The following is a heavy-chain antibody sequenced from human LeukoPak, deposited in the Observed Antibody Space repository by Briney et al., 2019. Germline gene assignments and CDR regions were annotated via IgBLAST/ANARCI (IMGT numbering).Heavy chain of an antibody. D-gene: IGHD3-22*01. CDR1: IDSFSNYH. V-gene: IGHV4-34*01. Sequence: TSETLSLTCAVYIDSFSNYHWNWIRQTPAKGMEWIGEVNESGGTNISPSLRSRVILSVDTSKNQFSLKLSSVTAADTAVYYCASLVFDSSGRLFDYWGQGTLVTVSS. CDR2: VNESGGT. CDR3: ASLVFDSSGRLFDY. J-gene: IGHJ4*02.